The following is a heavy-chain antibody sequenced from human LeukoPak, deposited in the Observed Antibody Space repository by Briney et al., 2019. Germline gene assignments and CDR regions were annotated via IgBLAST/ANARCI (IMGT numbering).Heavy chain of an antibody. Sequence: PSETLSLTCTVSGGSIRSYYWSWIRQPPGKGLEWIGYIYYSGSTNYNPSLKSRVTISVDTSKNQFSLKLSSVTAADTAVYYCARDSGRIVGATNAFDIWGQGTMVTVSS. CDR1: GGSIRSYY. CDR2: IYYSGST. V-gene: IGHV4-59*12. CDR3: ARDSGRIVGATNAFDI. D-gene: IGHD1-26*01. J-gene: IGHJ3*02.